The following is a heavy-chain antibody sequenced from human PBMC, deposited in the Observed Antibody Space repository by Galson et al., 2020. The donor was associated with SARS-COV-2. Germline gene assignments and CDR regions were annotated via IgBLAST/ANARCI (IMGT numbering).Heavy chain of an antibody. CDR1: GFTFSSYA. D-gene: IGHD3-22*01. CDR2: ISGSGGST. J-gene: IGHJ4*02. Sequence: GGSLRLSCVVSGFTFSSYAMSWVRQAPGKGLEWVSAISGSGGSTFYADSVKGRFAISRDNSKNTLDLQMNSLRAEDTAIYYCAKYFYESSGYSSFDYWGQGTLVTGSS. CDR3: AKYFYESSGYSSFDY. V-gene: IGHV3-23*01.